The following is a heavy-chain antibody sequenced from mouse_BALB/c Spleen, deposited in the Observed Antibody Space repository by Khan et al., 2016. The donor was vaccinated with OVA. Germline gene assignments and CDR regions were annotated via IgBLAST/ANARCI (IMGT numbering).Heavy chain of an antibody. D-gene: IGHD1-1*01. J-gene: IGHJ2*01. CDR1: GYIFTSYW. CDR2: IYPGTGST. V-gene: IGHV1-76*01. CDR3: ARDYGRNNYLDY. Sequence: QVQLKESGAELVRPGASVKLSCKTTGYIFTSYWIHWVKQRSGQGLEWIARIYPGTGSTSYNEKFKGKATLTADKSSSTAYLQLSSLTSADSAVECSARDYGRNNYLDYWGQGTTLTVSS.